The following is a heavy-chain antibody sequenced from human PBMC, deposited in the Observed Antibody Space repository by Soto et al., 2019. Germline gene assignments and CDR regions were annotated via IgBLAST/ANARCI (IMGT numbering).Heavy chain of an antibody. CDR2: TSPYNANP. V-gene: IGHV1-8*01. Sequence: ASVKVSCKASGYTFMNFGISWVRQAPGQGLEWMGWTSPYNANPDYAQKFQGRVTMTRNTSISTAYMELSSLRSEDTAVYYCARERSSGWLDYWGQGTVVTVSS. CDR3: ARERSSGWLDY. J-gene: IGHJ4*02. D-gene: IGHD6-19*01. CDR1: GYTFMNFG.